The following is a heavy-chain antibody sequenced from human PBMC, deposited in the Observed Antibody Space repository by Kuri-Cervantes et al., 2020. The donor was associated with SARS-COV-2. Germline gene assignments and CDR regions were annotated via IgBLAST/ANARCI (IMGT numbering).Heavy chain of an antibody. CDR2: ISWNSGSI. Sequence: SLKISCAASGFTFDDYAMHWVRQAPGKGLEWVSGISWNSGSIGYADSVKGRFTISRDNAKNSLYLQMNSLRAEDTAVYYCAKDPKLWPQAYFDYWGQGTTVTVSS. D-gene: IGHD5-18*01. V-gene: IGHV3-9*01. CDR1: GFTFDDYA. CDR3: AKDPKLWPQAYFDY. J-gene: IGHJ4*02.